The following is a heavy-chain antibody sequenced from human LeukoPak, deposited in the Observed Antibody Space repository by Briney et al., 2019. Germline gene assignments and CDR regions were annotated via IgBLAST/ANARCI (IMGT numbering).Heavy chain of an antibody. J-gene: IGHJ6*03. Sequence: KPSETLSLTCTVSGGSISSSSYYWGWIRQPPGKGLEWIGSIYYSGSTYYNPSLKSRVTISVDTSKNQFSLKLSSVTAADTAVYYCARRDSGYDYFYYYYYYYMDVWGKGTTVTVSS. CDR2: IYYSGST. D-gene: IGHD5-12*01. CDR3: ARRDSGYDYFYYYYYYYMDV. CDR1: GGSISSSSYY. V-gene: IGHV4-39*07.